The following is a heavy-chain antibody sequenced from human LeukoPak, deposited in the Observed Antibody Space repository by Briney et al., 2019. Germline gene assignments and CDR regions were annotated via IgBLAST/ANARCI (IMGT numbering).Heavy chain of an antibody. CDR2: ISGSGGST. J-gene: IGHJ4*02. CDR1: GFTFSSYA. CDR3: AKGLERESRLDS. Sequence: GGSLRLSCAASGFTFSSYAMSWVRQAPGKGLDWVSAISGSGGSTYYADSVKGRFTISRDNSKNTLYLQMNSLRAEDTAVYYCAKGLERESRLDSWGQGTLVTVSS. V-gene: IGHV3-23*01. D-gene: IGHD1-1*01.